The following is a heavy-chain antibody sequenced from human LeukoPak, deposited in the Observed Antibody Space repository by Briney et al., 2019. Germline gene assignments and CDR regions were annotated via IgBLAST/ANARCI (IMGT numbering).Heavy chain of an antibody. J-gene: IGHJ4*02. CDR1: GFTFSSYA. CDR2: ISGSGGST. CDR3: AKGPGRPPWGSGSY. Sequence: PGGSLRLSCAASGFTFSSYAMSWVRQAPGKGLEWVSAISGSGGSTYYADSVKGRFTISRDNSKNTLYLQMNSLRAEDTAVYYCAKGPGRPPWGSGSYWGQGTLVTVSS. V-gene: IGHV3-23*01. D-gene: IGHD3-10*01.